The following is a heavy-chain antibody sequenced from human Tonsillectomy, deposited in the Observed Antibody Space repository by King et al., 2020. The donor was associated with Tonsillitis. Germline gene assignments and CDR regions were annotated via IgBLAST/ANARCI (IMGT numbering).Heavy chain of an antibody. Sequence: VQLVESGGGVVQPGRSLRLSCAASGFTFSSYGMHWVRQAPGKGLEWVAVISYDGSNKYYADSVKGRFTISRDNSKNTLYLQMNSLRAEDTAVYYCAKECIAAVGYFDYWGQGTLDTVSS. V-gene: IGHV3-30*18. J-gene: IGHJ4*02. CDR2: ISYDGSNK. CDR1: GFTFSSYG. CDR3: AKECIAAVGYFDY. D-gene: IGHD6-13*01.